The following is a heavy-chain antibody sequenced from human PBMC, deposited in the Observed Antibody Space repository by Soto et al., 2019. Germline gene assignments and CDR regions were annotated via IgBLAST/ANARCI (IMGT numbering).Heavy chain of an antibody. J-gene: IGHJ6*02. D-gene: IGHD3-3*01. CDR3: HKDSAYVFRSGYWDSYYYYGMDV. Sequence: PGGSLRLSCAASGFTFSSYGMHWVRQAPGKGLEWVAVISYDGSNKYYADSVKGRFTISRDESKNTLYLHMNSLRAEDTAVYYCHKDSAYVFRSGYWDSYYYYGMDVWGQGTTVTVSS. CDR2: ISYDGSNK. V-gene: IGHV3-30*18. CDR1: GFTFSSYG.